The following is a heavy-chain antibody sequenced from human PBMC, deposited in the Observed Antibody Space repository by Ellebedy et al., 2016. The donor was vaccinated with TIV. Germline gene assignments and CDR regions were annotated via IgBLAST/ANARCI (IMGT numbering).Heavy chain of an antibody. CDR1: GGSISSYY. Sequence: SETLSLTXTVSGGSISSYYWSWIWQPPGKGLEWIGYIYYSGRTNYNPSLKSRVTISVDTSKNQFSLKLSSVTAADTAVYYCARGFDSPVGNWGQGTLVTVSS. D-gene: IGHD3-9*01. V-gene: IGHV4-59*12. CDR2: IYYSGRT. CDR3: ARGFDSPVGN. J-gene: IGHJ4*02.